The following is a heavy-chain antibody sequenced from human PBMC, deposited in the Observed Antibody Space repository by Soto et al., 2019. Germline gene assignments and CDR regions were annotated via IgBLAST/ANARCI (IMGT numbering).Heavy chain of an antibody. J-gene: IGHJ4*02. CDR3: ARGGHVVVVTAALDY. D-gene: IGHD2-21*02. CDR2: VNPSGGHT. V-gene: IGHV1-46*01. CDR1: GDTFTDYY. Sequence: QVQLMQSGAEVKKPGASVKVSCKASGDTFTDYYIHWVRQAPGQGLEWMGTVNPSGGHTTYAQHVLGRVTMTRDTSTSTLHMELTSLTSDDTAIYYCARGGHVVVVTAALDYWGQGTLVTVSS.